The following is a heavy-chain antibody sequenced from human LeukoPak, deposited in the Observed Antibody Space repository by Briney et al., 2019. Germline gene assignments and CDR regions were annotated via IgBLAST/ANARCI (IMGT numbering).Heavy chain of an antibody. D-gene: IGHD2-2*01. CDR2: INHSGST. CDR3: AIHIVVVPAAKKKNWFDP. V-gene: IGHV4-34*01. Sequence: SETLSLTCAVYGGSFSGYYWSWIRRPPGKGLEWIGEINHSGSTNYNPSLKSRVTISVDTSKNQFSLKLSSVTAADTAVYYCAIHIVVVPAAKKKNWFDPWGQGTLVTVSS. J-gene: IGHJ5*02. CDR1: GGSFSGYY.